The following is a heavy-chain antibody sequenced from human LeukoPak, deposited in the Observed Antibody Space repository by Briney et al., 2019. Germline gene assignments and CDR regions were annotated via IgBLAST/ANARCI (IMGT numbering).Heavy chain of an antibody. D-gene: IGHD2-2*01. Sequence: GGSLRLSCAASGLTFSSYAMHWVRQAPGKGLEWVAVISYDGSNKYYADSVKGRFTISRDNSKNTLYLQMNSLRAEDTAVYYCARNGIYQLHWVWFDPWGQGTLVTVSS. J-gene: IGHJ5*02. CDR3: ARNGIYQLHWVWFDP. CDR2: ISYDGSNK. V-gene: IGHV3-30-3*01. CDR1: GLTFSSYA.